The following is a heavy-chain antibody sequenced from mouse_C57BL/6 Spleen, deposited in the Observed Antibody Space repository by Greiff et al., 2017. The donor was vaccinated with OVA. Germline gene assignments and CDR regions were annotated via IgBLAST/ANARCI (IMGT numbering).Heavy chain of an antibody. V-gene: IGHV1-63*01. CDR3: ARRGLLRAMDY. D-gene: IGHD1-1*01. Sequence: QVQLQQSGAELVRPGTSVKMSCKASGYTFTNYWIGWAKQRPGHGLEWIGDIYPGGGYTNYNEKFKGKATLTADKSSSTAYMQFSSLTSEDSAIYYCARRGLLRAMDYWGQGTSVTVSS. J-gene: IGHJ4*01. CDR2: IYPGGGYT. CDR1: GYTFTNYW.